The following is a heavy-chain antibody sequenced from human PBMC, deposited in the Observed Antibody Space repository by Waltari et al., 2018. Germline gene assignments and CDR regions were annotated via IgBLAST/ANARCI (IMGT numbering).Heavy chain of an antibody. CDR3: AREWELLPGWFDP. V-gene: IGHV4-34*01. D-gene: IGHD1-26*01. J-gene: IGHJ5*02. CDR2: INHSGST. CDR1: GGSFSGYY. Sequence: QVQLQQWGAGLLKPSETLSLTCAVYGGSFSGYYWSWIRQPPGKGLEWIGEINHSGSTNYNPSLKSRVTISVDTSKNQFSRKLSCVTAADTAVYYCAREWELLPGWFDPWGQGTLVTVSS.